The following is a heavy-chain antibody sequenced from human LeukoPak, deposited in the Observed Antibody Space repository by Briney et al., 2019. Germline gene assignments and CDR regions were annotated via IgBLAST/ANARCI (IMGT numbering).Heavy chain of an antibody. CDR1: GFTVSNNY. CDR3: ARIPTGYGVNSGGY. J-gene: IGHJ4*02. CDR2: IHSGGST. Sequence: GGSLRLSCAASGFTVSNNYMTWVRQAPGKGLEWVSVIHSGGSTYYADAVKGRFTISRDNSKNTLYLQMNSLRVEGTAIYYCARIPTGYGVNSGGYWGQGTLVTVSS. V-gene: IGHV3-53*01. D-gene: IGHD4/OR15-4a*01.